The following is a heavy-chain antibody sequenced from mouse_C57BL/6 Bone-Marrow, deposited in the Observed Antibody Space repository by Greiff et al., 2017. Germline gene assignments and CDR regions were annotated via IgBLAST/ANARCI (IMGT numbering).Heavy chain of an antibody. CDR2: IYPRSGNT. V-gene: IGHV1-81*01. CDR3: ARPLYYFDY. Sequence: QVQLQQSGAELARPGASVKLSCKASGYTFTSSGISWVKQRTGQGLEWIGEIYPRSGNTYYNEKFKGKATLTADKSSSTAYMELRSLTSEDSAVYFCARPLYYFDYWGQGTTLTVSS. CDR1: GYTFTSSG. J-gene: IGHJ2*01.